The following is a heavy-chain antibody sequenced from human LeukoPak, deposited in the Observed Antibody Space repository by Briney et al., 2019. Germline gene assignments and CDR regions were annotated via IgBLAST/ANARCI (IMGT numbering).Heavy chain of an antibody. J-gene: IGHJ3*02. Sequence: GGSLRLSCVASGFTFSRYWMHWVRQAPGKGLVWVSRIKRDGSSTNYADSVKGRFTISRDNAKNTLYLQMNSLRAEDTAVYYCARGLGDGSIWGHGTMVTVSS. D-gene: IGHD5-24*01. CDR2: IKRDGSST. CDR3: ARGLGDGSI. CDR1: GFTFSRYW. V-gene: IGHV3-74*01.